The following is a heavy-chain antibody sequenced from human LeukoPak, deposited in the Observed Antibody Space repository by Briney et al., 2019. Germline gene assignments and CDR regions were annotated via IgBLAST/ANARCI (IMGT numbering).Heavy chain of an antibody. J-gene: IGHJ4*02. V-gene: IGHV3-23*01. CDR1: GFTFSSYA. CDR2: ISTSSGTT. Sequence: HAGGSLRLSCAASGFTFSSYAMSWVRQAPGMGLEWVSLISTSSGTTFYADSVKGRFTISRDNSKSTLYLQMNSLRAEDTAVYYCAKTQGNSAWYMNFDSWGQGTLVTVSS. CDR3: AKTQGNSAWYMNFDS. D-gene: IGHD6-19*01.